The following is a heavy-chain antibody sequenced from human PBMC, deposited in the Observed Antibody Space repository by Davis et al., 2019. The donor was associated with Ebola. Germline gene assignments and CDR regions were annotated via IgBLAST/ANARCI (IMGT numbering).Heavy chain of an antibody. CDR1: GYTFTRYD. CDR3: ARDPMGSGGYPGD. J-gene: IGHJ4*02. Sequence: ASVKVSCKASGYTFTRYDINWVRQATGQGLEWMGWMNPKSGKVGYSQKFQGRVTFTRHTSISTAYMELTSLTSDDTAVYFCARDPMGSGGYPGDWGQGTLVTVSS. V-gene: IGHV1-8*01. D-gene: IGHD5-12*01. CDR2: MNPKSGKV.